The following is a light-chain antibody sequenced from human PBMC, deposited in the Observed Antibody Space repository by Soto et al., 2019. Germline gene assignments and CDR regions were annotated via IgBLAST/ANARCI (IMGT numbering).Light chain of an antibody. V-gene: IGKV1-12*01. CDR2: ATS. J-gene: IGKJ4*01. CDR1: QGIYSR. Sequence: DIQMTQSPSSVSASLGDTVTITCRASQGIYSRLAWYQQKPGKAPELLIYATSTLPNGVPSRFSGSGFGTDFTLSISSLQPEDSASYCCQQTDDFPLTFGGGTKVEI. CDR3: QQTDDFPLT.